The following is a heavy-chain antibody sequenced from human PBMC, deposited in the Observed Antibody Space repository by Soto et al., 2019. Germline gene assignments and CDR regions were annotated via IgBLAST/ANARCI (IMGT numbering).Heavy chain of an antibody. CDR2: ISYDGSNK. Sequence: PTLSYPASGLNFSSYGIHCVRPAPDKGLEWVAVISYDGSNKYYADSVKGRFTISRDNSKNTLYLQMNSLRAEDTAVYYCAKDREQQLVRLDYYYGMDGCGQGTTVTVS. CDR3: AKDREQQLVRLDYYYGMDG. J-gene: IGHJ6*02. CDR1: GLNFSSYG. V-gene: IGHV3-30*18. D-gene: IGHD6-13*01.